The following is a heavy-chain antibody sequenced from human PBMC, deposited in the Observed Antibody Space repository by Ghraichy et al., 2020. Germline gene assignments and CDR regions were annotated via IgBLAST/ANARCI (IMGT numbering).Heavy chain of an antibody. D-gene: IGHD1-26*01. CDR1: GGSISSYY. CDR3: ARGLNSGHYYYYYYMDV. CDR2: IYYNGNT. V-gene: IGHV4-59*01. Sequence: TLSLTCTVSGGSISSYYWNWIRQPPGRGLEWIGYIYYNGNTNYNPSLKSRVTISKDTSNNQFSLRLSSVAAADTAVYYCARGLNSGHYYYYYYMDVWGKGTTVTVSS. J-gene: IGHJ6*03.